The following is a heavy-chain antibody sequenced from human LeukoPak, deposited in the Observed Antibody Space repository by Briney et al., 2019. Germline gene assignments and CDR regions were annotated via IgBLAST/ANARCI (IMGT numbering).Heavy chain of an antibody. J-gene: IGHJ5*02. CDR2: INPNSGGT. CDR1: GYTFTGYY. Sequence: ASVKVSCKASGYTFTGYYIHWVRQAPGQGLECVGWINPNSGGTNYAQKFQGRVTMTRDTSISTAYMELSRLRADDTAVYYCARGGSGSYFSWLDPWGQGTLVTVSS. D-gene: IGHD3-10*01. V-gene: IGHV1-2*02. CDR3: ARGGSGSYFSWLDP.